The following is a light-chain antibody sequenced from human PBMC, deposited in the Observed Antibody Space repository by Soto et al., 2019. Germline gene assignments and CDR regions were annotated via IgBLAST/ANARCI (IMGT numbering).Light chain of an antibody. CDR2: AVS. CDR1: SSDVGGYNY. J-gene: IGLJ1*01. V-gene: IGLV2-14*03. CDR3: SSYTPSSTYV. Sequence: QSALTRPASVSGSPGQSITISCTGTSSDVGGYNYVSWYQQYPGKAPKLMIYAVSSRPSGVSNRFSGSKSGNTASLTISGLQAEDEADYHCSSYTPSSTYVFGTGTKLTVL.